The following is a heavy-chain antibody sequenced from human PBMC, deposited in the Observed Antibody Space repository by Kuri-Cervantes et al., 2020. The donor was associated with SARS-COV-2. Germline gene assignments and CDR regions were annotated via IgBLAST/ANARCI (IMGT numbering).Heavy chain of an antibody. D-gene: IGHD5-24*01. CDR3: ARSGPGAISREDGAFDI. V-gene: IGHV1-45*02. J-gene: IGHJ3*02. CDR2: ITPFNGNT. CDR1: GYSFSSLG. Sequence: SVKVSCKTSGYSFSSLGIHWVRQAPGQALEWMGWITPFNGNTNYAQRFQDRVTITRDRSMSTAYMELSSLRFEDTAMYYCARSGPGAISREDGAFDIWGQGTMVTVSS.